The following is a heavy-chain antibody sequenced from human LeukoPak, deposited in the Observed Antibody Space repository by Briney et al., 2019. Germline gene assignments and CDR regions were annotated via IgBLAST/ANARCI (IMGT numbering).Heavy chain of an antibody. CDR2: ISSSSSYI. D-gene: IGHD4-17*01. Sequence: GGSLRLSCAASGFTFSSYSMNWVRQAPGKGLEWVSSISSSSSYIYYADSVKGRFTISRDNAKNSLYLQMSSPRAEDTAVYYCARDAMTTAYYYYGMDVWGQGTTVTVSS. CDR3: ARDAMTTAYYYYGMDV. V-gene: IGHV3-21*01. CDR1: GFTFSSYS. J-gene: IGHJ6*02.